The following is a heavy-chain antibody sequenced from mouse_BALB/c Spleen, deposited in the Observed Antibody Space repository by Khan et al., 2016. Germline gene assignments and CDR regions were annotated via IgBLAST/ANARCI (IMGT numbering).Heavy chain of an antibody. Sequence: QVQLQQSGAELMKPGASVKISCKATGYTFSSYWIEWVKQTPGHGLEWMGEILPGSGSTNYNEKFRGKVTFTADTSSNTAYMQLSSLTSEDSAVNYCARTDRRGYFDYWGQGTTLTVSS. V-gene: IGHV1-9*01. J-gene: IGHJ2*01. CDR3: ARTDRRGYFDY. CDR2: ILPGSGST. CDR1: GYTFSSYW.